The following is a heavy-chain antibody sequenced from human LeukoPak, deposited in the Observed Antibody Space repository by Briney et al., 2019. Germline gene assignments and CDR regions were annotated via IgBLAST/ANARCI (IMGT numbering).Heavy chain of an antibody. V-gene: IGHV3-30*01. D-gene: IGHD3-3*01. Sequence: GGSLRLSCAASGFTFSSYAMHWVRQAPGKGLEWVAVISYDGSNKYYADSVKGRFTISRDNSKNTLYLQMNSLRAEDTAVYYCARVGYDTPYDYWGQGTPVTVSS. J-gene: IGHJ4*02. CDR3: ARVGYDTPYDY. CDR2: ISYDGSNK. CDR1: GFTFSSYA.